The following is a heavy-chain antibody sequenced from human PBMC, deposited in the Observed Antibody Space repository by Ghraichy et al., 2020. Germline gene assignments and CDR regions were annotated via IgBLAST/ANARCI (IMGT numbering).Heavy chain of an antibody. CDR2: MNPNSGNT. V-gene: IGHV1-8*03. J-gene: IGHJ4*02. CDR1: GYTFTSYD. CDR3: VRAEALHVYYDFWSGYPKPFDY. Sequence: ASVKVSCKASGYTFTSYDINWVRQATGQGLEWMGWMNPNSGNTGYAQKFQGRVTITRNTSISTAYMELSSLRSEDTAVYYCVRAEALHVYYDFWSGYPKPFDYWGQGTLVTVSS. D-gene: IGHD3-3*01.